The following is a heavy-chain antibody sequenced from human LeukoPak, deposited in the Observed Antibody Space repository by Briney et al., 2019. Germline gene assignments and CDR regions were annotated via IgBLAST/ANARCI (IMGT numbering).Heavy chain of an antibody. Sequence: ASVKVSCKASGYTFTGYYTHWVRQAPGQGLEWMGWINPNSGGTNYAQKFQGRVTMTRDTSISTAYMELSRLRSDDTAVYYCARGRVTIFGVVTLRGEFDPWGQGTLVTVSS. D-gene: IGHD3-3*01. CDR2: INPNSGGT. CDR3: ARGRVTIFGVVTLRGEFDP. CDR1: GYTFTGYY. J-gene: IGHJ5*02. V-gene: IGHV1-2*02.